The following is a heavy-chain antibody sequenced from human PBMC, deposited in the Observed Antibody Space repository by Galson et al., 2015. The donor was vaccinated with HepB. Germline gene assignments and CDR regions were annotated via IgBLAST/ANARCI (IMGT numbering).Heavy chain of an antibody. D-gene: IGHD3-10*01. Sequence: QSGAEVKKPGESLRISCKGSGYRFSSFWISWVRQMPGKGLEWMGRIDPSDSYTNYSPSLQGHVTISGDKSISTVYLQWSSLEASDTAMYYCARHDGRFGELRYEHWGQGTLVTVSS. CDR1: GYRFSSFW. V-gene: IGHV5-10-1*01. CDR2: IDPSDSYT. J-gene: IGHJ4*02. CDR3: ARHDGRFGELRYEH.